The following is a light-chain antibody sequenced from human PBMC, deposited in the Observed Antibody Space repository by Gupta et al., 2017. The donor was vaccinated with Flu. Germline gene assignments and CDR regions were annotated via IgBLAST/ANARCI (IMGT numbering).Light chain of an antibody. J-gene: IGLJ2*01. CDR1: SSAVGGDNY. V-gene: IGLV2-14*01. CDR3: SAYTSSSTLV. Sequence: QSALTQPPSGSGSPGQSITISCTGTSSAVGGDNYVSWYQQHTGKAPKLMIYEVSNRPSGVSNRFSGSKSGNTASLTISGLQAEDEADYYCSAYTSSSTLVFGGGTKLTVL. CDR2: EVS.